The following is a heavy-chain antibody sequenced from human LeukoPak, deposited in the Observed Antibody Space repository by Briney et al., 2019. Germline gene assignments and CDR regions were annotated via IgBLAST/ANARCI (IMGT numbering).Heavy chain of an antibody. CDR3: TRVGYIDEGIDY. J-gene: IGHJ4*02. D-gene: IGHD5-24*01. CDR2: IKQDGSKK. V-gene: IGHV3-7*04. CDR1: GFPFSSYW. Sequence: GGSLRLSCVASGFPFSSYWMTWVRQAPGKGLEWVANIKQDGSKKSYVDSVKGRFTISRDNAKNTLYLQMNSLRAEDTAIYYCTRVGYIDEGIDYWGQGTLVTVSS.